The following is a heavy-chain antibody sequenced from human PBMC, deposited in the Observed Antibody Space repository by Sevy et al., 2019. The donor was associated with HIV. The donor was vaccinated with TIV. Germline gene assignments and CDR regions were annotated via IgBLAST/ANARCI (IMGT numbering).Heavy chain of an antibody. CDR3: ATVHYYDSSGYHNWFDP. Sequence: ASVKVSCKVSGYTLTELSMHWVRQAPGKGLEWMGGFDPEDGETIYAQKFQGRVTMTEDTSTDKAYRGLSSLRAEDTDLYYCATVHYYDSSGYHNWFDPWGQGTLVTVSS. D-gene: IGHD3-22*01. V-gene: IGHV1-24*01. J-gene: IGHJ5*02. CDR2: FDPEDGET. CDR1: GYTLTELS.